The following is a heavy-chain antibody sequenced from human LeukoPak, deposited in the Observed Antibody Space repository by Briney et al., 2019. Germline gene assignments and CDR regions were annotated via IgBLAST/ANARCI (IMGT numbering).Heavy chain of an antibody. CDR3: ATDSGYDDFDY. CDR2: ISPNSGST. D-gene: IGHD5-12*01. Sequence: ASVKVSCKASGYTFTGYYMHWVRQAPGQGLEWMGWISPNSGSTNYAQKFQGRVTMTRDTSISTAYMELSRLRSDDTAVYYCATDSGYDDFDYWGQGTLVTVSS. CDR1: GYTFTGYY. V-gene: IGHV1-2*02. J-gene: IGHJ4*02.